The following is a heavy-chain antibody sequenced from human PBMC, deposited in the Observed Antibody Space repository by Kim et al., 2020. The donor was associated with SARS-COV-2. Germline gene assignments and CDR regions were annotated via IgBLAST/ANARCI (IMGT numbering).Heavy chain of an antibody. CDR2: IIPIFGIA. V-gene: IGHV1-69*04. Sequence: SVKVSCKASGGTFSSYAISWVRQAPGQGLEWMGRIIPIFGIANYAQKLQGRVTITADKSTSTAYMELSSLRSEDTAVYYCARDGYSYGYGYWGQGTLVT. CDR1: GGTFSSYA. J-gene: IGHJ4*02. D-gene: IGHD5-18*01. CDR3: ARDGYSYGYGY.